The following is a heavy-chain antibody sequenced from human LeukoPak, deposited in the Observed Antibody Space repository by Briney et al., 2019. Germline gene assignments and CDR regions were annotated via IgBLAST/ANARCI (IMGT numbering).Heavy chain of an antibody. CDR2: MNPNSGNT. Sequence: ASVKVSCKASGYTFTSYDINWVRQATGQGLEWMGWMNPNSGNTGYEQKFQGRVTMTRNTSISTAYMELSSLRSEDTAVYYCAREGPGTIFGVVDPWGQGTLVTVSS. CDR3: AREGPGTIFGVVDP. J-gene: IGHJ5*02. V-gene: IGHV1-8*01. CDR1: GYTFTSYD. D-gene: IGHD3-3*01.